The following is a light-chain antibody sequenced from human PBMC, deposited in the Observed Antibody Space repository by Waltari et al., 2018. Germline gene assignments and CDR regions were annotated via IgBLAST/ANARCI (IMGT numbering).Light chain of an antibody. Sequence: EIVLNQSPDFQSVTQKEKDTITCRASQNIGLSLHWYQQKPDQPPKLLIKYASQSISGVPSRFSGSGSGTDFTLTINSLEAEDAAAYYCHQSSTLPLTFGGGTKVEIK. V-gene: IGKV6D-21*02. CDR2: YAS. J-gene: IGKJ4*01. CDR3: HQSSTLPLT. CDR1: QNIGLS.